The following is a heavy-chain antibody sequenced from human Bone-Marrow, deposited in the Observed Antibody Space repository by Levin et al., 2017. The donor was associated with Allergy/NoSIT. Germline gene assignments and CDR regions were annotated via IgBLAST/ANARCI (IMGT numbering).Heavy chain of an antibody. CDR3: AKDRWVGTTSFDC. D-gene: IGHD1-14*01. Sequence: GGSLRLSCAASGFTFRNYAMSWVRQAPGKGLEWVSVIVGSGDTTYYADSVKGRVTISRDNSKNTLYLQMNSLRAEDTAVYYCAKDRWVGTTSFDCWGQGTLVTVSS. J-gene: IGHJ4*02. CDR2: IVGSGDTT. CDR1: GFTFRNYA. V-gene: IGHV3-23*01.